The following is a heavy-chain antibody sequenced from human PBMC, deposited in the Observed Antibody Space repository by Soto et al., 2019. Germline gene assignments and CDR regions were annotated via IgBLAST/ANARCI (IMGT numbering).Heavy chain of an antibody. D-gene: IGHD3-10*01. V-gene: IGHV5-51*01. CDR2: IYPIDSDS. Sequence: PGAALKISCKGSGYSFTTYWIGWVRQMPGKGLEWMGIIYPIDSDSRYSPSFQGQVTISADKYISTAYLQWSSLKASDTAMYYCAGGGVRGVITRTRDYYGMDVWGQGTTVTVSS. J-gene: IGHJ6*02. CDR3: AGGGVRGVITRTRDYYGMDV. CDR1: GYSFTTYW.